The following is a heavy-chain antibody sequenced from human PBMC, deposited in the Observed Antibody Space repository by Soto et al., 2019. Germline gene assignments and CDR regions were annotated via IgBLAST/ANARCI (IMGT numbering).Heavy chain of an antibody. CDR3: ARAARGYSYGWNYYYYGMDV. D-gene: IGHD5-18*01. CDR2: ISYDGSNK. CDR1: GFTLSRYA. J-gene: IGHJ6*02. Sequence: QVQLVESGGGVVQPGRSLRLSCAASGFTLSRYAMHWVRQAPGKGLEGVAVISYDGSNKYYADSVKGRFTISRDNSKNTLYLQMKSLRAEDTAVYYCARAARGYSYGWNYYYYGMDVWGQGTTVTVSS. V-gene: IGHV3-30-3*01.